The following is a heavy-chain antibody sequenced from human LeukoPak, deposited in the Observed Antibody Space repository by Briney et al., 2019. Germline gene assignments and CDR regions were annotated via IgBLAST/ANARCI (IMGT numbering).Heavy chain of an antibody. CDR3: ARKGGDFWSGYSDY. CDR2: ISAYNGNT. CDR1: GYTFTSYG. J-gene: IGHJ4*02. Sequence: ASVKVSCKASGYTFTSYGISWVRQAPGQGLEWMGWISAYNGNTNYAQKLRGRVTMTTDTSTSTAYMELRSLRSDDTAVYYCARKGGDFWSGYSDYWGQGTLVTVSS. D-gene: IGHD3-3*01. V-gene: IGHV1-18*01.